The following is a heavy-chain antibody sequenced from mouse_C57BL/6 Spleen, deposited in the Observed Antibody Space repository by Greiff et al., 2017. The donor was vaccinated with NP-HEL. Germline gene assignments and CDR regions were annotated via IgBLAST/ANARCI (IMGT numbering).Heavy chain of an antibody. Sequence: VKLLESGAELARPGASVKMSCKASGYTFTSYTMHWVKQRPGQGLEWIGYINPSSGYTTYNQKFKDKATLTADKSSSTAYMQLSSLTYEDAAVYYCATYSNYAMDYWGQGTSGTVSS. CDR3: ATYSNYAMDY. CDR1: GYTFTSYT. D-gene: IGHD2-5*01. CDR2: INPSSGYT. V-gene: IGHV1-4*01. J-gene: IGHJ4*01.